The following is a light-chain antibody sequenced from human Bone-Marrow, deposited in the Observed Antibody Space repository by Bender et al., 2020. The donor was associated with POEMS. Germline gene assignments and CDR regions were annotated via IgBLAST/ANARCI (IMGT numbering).Light chain of an antibody. Sequence: QSALTQPAAVSGSPGQSITISCTGTTSDVGGYDYVSWYQQHPGKAPKLMIYDVINRPSGVSNRFSGSKSGNTASLTISGLQAEDEADYYCSSYTRSGTYVFGTGTKVTVL. V-gene: IGLV2-14*03. J-gene: IGLJ1*01. CDR2: DVI. CDR1: TSDVGGYDY. CDR3: SSYTRSGTYV.